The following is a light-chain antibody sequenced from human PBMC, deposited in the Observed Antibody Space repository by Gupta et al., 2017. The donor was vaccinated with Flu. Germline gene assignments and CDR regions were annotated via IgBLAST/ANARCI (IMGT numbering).Light chain of an antibody. CDR3: QAWDSSTDV. V-gene: IGLV3-1*01. CDR1: KLGDKY. J-gene: IGLJ2*01. Sequence: SYELTQPPSVSVSPGQTASITCSGDKLGDKYACWYQQKPGQSPVLVIYQDSKRPSGIPERFSGSNSGNTATPTISGTQAMDEADYYCQAWDSSTDVFGGGTKLTVL. CDR2: QDS.